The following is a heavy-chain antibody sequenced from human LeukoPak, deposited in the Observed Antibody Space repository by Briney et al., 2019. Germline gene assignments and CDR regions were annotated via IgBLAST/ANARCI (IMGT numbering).Heavy chain of an antibody. CDR2: ISAYNGNT. CDR1: GYTFTGYY. V-gene: IGHV1-18*04. Sequence: ASVKVSCKASGYTFTGYYMHWVRQAPGQGLEWMGWISAYNGNTNYAQKLQGRATMTTDTSTSTAYMELRSLRSDDTAVYYCARDGSYLSVGAFDIWGQGTMVTVSS. CDR3: ARDGSYLSVGAFDI. J-gene: IGHJ3*02. D-gene: IGHD1-26*01.